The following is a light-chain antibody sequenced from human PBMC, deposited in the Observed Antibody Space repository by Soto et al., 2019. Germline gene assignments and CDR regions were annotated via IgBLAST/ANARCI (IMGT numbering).Light chain of an antibody. CDR1: QDVSSY. CDR3: QQYYSYPFT. V-gene: IGKV1-8*01. CDR2: AAS. J-gene: IGKJ3*01. Sequence: AIRMTQSPSSFSASTGDRVTITCRASQDVSSYLAWYQQKPGKAPKILINAASTLQSGVPSRFSGSGSGTDFTLTISWLQSEDFAIYYCQQYYSYPFTFGSGTKVDIK.